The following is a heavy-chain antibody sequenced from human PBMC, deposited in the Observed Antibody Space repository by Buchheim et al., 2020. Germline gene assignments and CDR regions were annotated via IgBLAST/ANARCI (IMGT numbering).Heavy chain of an antibody. V-gene: IGHV3-30-3*01. D-gene: IGHD1-26*01. CDR3: ARPIIVGATYYYYGMDV. CDR1: GFTFSSYA. Sequence: QVQLVESGGGVVQPGRSLRLSCAASGFTFSSYAMHWVRQAPGKGLEWVAVISYGGSNKYYADSVKGRFTISRDNSKNTLYLQMNSLRAEDTAVYYCARPIIVGATYYYYGMDVWGQGTT. CDR2: ISYGGSNK. J-gene: IGHJ6*02.